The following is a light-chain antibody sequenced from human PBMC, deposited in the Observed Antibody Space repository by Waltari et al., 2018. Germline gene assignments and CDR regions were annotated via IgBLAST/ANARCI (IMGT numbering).Light chain of an antibody. J-gene: IGLJ2*01. CDR2: DDS. Sequence: SSVLPQSPSVSVAPGQTARITCGGDRIGGKTVHGYRQRPGQAPVLVVYDDSDRPSGSPERISGSNSGNTATLTISRVAAGDEADYFCQVWERSNNEVIFGGGTKLTVL. V-gene: IGLV3-21*02. CDR3: QVWERSNNEVI. CDR1: RIGGKT.